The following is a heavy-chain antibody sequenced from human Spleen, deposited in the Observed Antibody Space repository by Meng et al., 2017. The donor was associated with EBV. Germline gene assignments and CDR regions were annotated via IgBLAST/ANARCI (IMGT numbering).Heavy chain of an antibody. V-gene: IGHV4-30-4*01. D-gene: IGHD5-18*01. CDR1: GGSISSGGYY. Sequence: QVPLRGWGTGLVKPSQTLYLTCAVSGGSISSGGYYWSWIRQPPGKGLEWIGYIYYSGSTYYNPSLKSRVTISVDTSKNQFSLKLSSVTAADTAVYYCARTAMVRYFDYWGQGTLVTV. CDR2: IYYSGST. CDR3: ARTAMVRYFDY. J-gene: IGHJ4*02.